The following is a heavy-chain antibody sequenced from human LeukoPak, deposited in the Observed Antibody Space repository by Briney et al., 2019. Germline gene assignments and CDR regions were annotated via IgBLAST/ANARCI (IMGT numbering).Heavy chain of an antibody. CDR3: ARRYYSSSPDY. V-gene: IGHV4-39*07. CDR1: GGSISSSSYY. D-gene: IGHD6-6*01. J-gene: IGHJ4*02. Sequence: SETLSLTCTVSGGSISSSSYYWGWIRQPPGKGLEWIGEINHSGSTNYNPSLKSRVTISVDTSKNQFSLKLSSVTAADTAVYYCARRYYSSSPDYWGQGTLVTVSS. CDR2: INHSGST.